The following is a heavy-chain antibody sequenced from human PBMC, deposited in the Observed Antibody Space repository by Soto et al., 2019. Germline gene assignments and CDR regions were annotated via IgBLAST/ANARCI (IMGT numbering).Heavy chain of an antibody. CDR3: AREPAGWQWPHKNWFDP. D-gene: IGHD6-19*01. CDR1: GFTFSSYG. CDR2: IWYDGSNK. Sequence: QVQLVESGGGVVQPGRSLRLSCAASGFTFSSYGMHWVRQAPGKGLEWVAVIWYDGSNKYYADSVKGRFTISRDNSKNTLYLQMNSLRAEDTAVYYCAREPAGWQWPHKNWFDPWGQGILVTVSS. J-gene: IGHJ5*02. V-gene: IGHV3-33*01.